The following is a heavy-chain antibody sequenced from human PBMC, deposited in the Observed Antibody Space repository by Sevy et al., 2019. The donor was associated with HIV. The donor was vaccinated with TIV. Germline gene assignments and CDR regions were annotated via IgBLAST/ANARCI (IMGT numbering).Heavy chain of an antibody. V-gene: IGHV1-2*02. D-gene: IGHD3-10*01. CDR1: GYTFTGYY. J-gene: IGHJ4*02. CDR2: INPNSGGT. CDR3: ARDRIWFGELFFDY. Sequence: ASVKVSCKASGYTFTGYYMHWVRQAPGQGLEWMGWINPNSGGTNYAQKFQGRVTMTRDTSISTAYMELGRLRSDDTAVCYCARDRIWFGELFFDYWGQGTLVTVSS.